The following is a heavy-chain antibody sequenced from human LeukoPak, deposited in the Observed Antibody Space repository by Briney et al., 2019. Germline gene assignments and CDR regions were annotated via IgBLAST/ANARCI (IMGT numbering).Heavy chain of an antibody. CDR2: IKQDGSEK. CDR3: ARGITEYGSGSYYSFYFDY. V-gene: IGHV3-7*01. CDR1: GFTFSSYA. Sequence: GGSLRLSCEASGFTFSSYAMSWVRQAPGKGLEWVANIKQDGSEKHYVDSVKGRFTISRDNAKNTVYLEMNSLRAEDTAVYYCARGITEYGSGSYYSFYFDYWGQGTLVTVSS. D-gene: IGHD3-10*01. J-gene: IGHJ4*02.